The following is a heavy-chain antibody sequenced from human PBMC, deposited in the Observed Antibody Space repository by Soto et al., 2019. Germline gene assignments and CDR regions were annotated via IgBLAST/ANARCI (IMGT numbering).Heavy chain of an antibody. CDR3: AREEVPAASHQLYYYGMDV. D-gene: IGHD2-2*01. J-gene: IGHJ6*02. V-gene: IGHV3-33*01. Sequence: QVQLVESGGGVLQPGRSLRVSCAASGFTFSSYGMHWVRQAPGKGLEWVAVIWYDGSNKYYADSVKGRFTISRDSSKNTLYLQMNSLRAEDTAIYYCAREEVPAASHQLYYYGMDVWGQGTTVTVSS. CDR1: GFTFSSYG. CDR2: IWYDGSNK.